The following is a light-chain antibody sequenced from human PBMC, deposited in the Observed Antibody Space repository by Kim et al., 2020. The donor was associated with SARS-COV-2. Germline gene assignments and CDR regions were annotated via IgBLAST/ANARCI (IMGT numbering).Light chain of an antibody. J-gene: IGKJ2*01. CDR1: QSIGSW. Sequence: SASVVDTVIITCLASQSIGSWLAWYQQQPGKAPNLLIYQASSLQSGVPSRFSGSGSGTEFTLTISSLQPEDFATYYCLQHNSYPPTFGQGTKLEI. V-gene: IGKV1-5*03. CDR3: LQHNSYPPT. CDR2: QAS.